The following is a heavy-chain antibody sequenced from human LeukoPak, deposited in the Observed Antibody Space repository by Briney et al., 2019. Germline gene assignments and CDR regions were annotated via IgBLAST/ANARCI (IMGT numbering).Heavy chain of an antibody. Sequence: ASVKVSCKASGGTFSSYAISWVRQAPGQGLEWMGGIIPIFGRPNYAQKCQGRVTITADESMSTAYMELSSLRSEDTAVYYCARTPSVVVTASPWLGWFDPWGQGTLVTVSS. V-gene: IGHV1-69*13. CDR1: GGTFSSYA. CDR2: IIPIFGRP. D-gene: IGHD2-21*02. CDR3: ARTPSVVVTASPWLGWFDP. J-gene: IGHJ5*02.